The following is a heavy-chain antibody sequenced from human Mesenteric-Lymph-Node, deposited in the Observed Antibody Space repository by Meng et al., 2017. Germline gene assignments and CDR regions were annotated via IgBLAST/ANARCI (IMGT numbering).Heavy chain of an antibody. V-gene: IGHV4-34*01. CDR3: ARRLGYYYDSSGYYYGYNWFDP. J-gene: IGHJ5*02. D-gene: IGHD3-22*01. Sequence: SETLSLTCAVYGGSFSGYYWSWSRQPPGKGLEWIGEINHSGSTNYNPSLKSRVTISVDTSKNQFSLKLSSVTAADTAVYYCARRLGYYYDSSGYYYGYNWFDPWGQGTLVTVSS. CDR1: GGSFSGYY. CDR2: INHSGST.